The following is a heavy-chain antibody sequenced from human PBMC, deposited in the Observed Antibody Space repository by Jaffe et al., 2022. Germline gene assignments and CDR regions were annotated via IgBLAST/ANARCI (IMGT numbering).Heavy chain of an antibody. CDR3: ARGVTTVTTFRGWDAFDI. J-gene: IGHJ3*02. D-gene: IGHD4-17*01. Sequence: EVQLVESGGGLVKPGGSLRLSCAASGFTFSSYSMNWVRQAPGKGLEWVSSISSSSSYIYYADSVKGRFTISRDNAKNSLYLQMNSLRAEDTAVYYCARGVTTVTTFRGWDAFDIWGQGTMVTVSS. CDR1: GFTFSSYS. CDR2: ISSSSSYI. V-gene: IGHV3-21*01.